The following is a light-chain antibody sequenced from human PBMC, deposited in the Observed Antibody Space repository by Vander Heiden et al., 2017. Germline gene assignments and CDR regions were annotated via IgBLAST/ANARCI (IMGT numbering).Light chain of an antibody. J-gene: IGLJ3*02. V-gene: IGLV1-51*01. Sequence: QSVLTQPPSVSPAPGQTVTISCSGSNSNIGDNFVSWYQQLPGAAPKLLIYDNNRRPSGIPDRFSGSKSGTSATLGITGLQTGDEADYYCGAWDSSLSAWVFGGGTKVTVL. CDR3: GAWDSSLSAWV. CDR2: DNN. CDR1: NSNIGDNF.